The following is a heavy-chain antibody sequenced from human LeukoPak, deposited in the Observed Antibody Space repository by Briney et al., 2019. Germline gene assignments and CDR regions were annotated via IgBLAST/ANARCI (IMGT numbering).Heavy chain of an antibody. J-gene: IGHJ3*02. V-gene: IGHV3-7*01. D-gene: IGHD6-19*01. CDR1: GFTFSSYW. CDR3: ARVGYSIGWYRGDAFDI. Sequence: GGSLRLSCAASGFTFSSYWMSWVRQAPGKGLEWVANIRQDGSEKYYVDSVKGRFTISRDNAKNSLYLQMNSLRAEDTAVYYCARVGYSIGWYRGDAFDIWGQGTMVTVSS. CDR2: IRQDGSEK.